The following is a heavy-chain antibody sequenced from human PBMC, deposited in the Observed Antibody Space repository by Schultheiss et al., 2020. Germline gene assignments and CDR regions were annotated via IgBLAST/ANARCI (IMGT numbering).Heavy chain of an antibody. CDR2: INSDGSST. CDR1: GFTFSSYW. CDR3: ARRGSSWLYYYYMDV. D-gene: IGHD6-13*01. Sequence: SLKISCATPGFTFSSYWMHWVRQAPGKGLVWVSRINSDGSSTSYADSVKGRFTISRDNAQNTLYLQMNSLRAEDTAVYYCARRGSSWLYYYYMDVWGKGTTVTFSS. J-gene: IGHJ6*03. V-gene: IGHV3-74*01.